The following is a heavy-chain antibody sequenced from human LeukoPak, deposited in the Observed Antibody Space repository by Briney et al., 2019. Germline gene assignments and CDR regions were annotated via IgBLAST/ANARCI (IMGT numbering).Heavy chain of an antibody. D-gene: IGHD3-10*01. V-gene: IGHV3-7*01. Sequence: PGGSLRLSCAASGFTFSSYWMSWVRQAPGKGLEWVANIKQDGSEKYYVDSVKGRFTISRDNAKNSLYLQMNSLRAEDTAVYYCARAALYYYGSGSSYTNPFDPWGQGTLVTVSS. J-gene: IGHJ5*02. CDR1: GFTFSSYW. CDR3: ARAALYYYGSGSSYTNPFDP. CDR2: IKQDGSEK.